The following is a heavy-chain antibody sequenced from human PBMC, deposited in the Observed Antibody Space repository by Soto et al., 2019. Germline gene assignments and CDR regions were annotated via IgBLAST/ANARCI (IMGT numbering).Heavy chain of an antibody. D-gene: IGHD3-22*01. J-gene: IGHJ5*02. CDR2: IYSGGST. Sequence: GGSLRLSCAASGFTVSSNYMSWVRQAPGKGLEWVSVIYSGGSTYYADSVKGRFTISRDNSKNTLYLQMNSLRAEDTAVYYCAREVYYYDSSGYLYNWFDPWGQGTLVTVSS. CDR1: GFTVSSNY. V-gene: IGHV3-53*01. CDR3: AREVYYYDSSGYLYNWFDP.